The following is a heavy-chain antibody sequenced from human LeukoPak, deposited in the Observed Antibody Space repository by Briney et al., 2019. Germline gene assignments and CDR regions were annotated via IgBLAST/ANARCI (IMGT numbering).Heavy chain of an antibody. CDR1: GYSISSGYY. CDR2: VYHSGST. J-gene: IGHJ4*02. V-gene: IGHV4-38-2*01. CDR3: ARGVLIAVYDY. D-gene: IGHD6-19*01. Sequence: PSETLSLTCAVSGYSISSGYYWGWIRQPPGKGLEWIGSVYHSGSTYYNPSLKSRVTISVDTSKNQFSLKLSSVTAADTAVYYCARGVLIAVYDYWGQGTLVTVSS.